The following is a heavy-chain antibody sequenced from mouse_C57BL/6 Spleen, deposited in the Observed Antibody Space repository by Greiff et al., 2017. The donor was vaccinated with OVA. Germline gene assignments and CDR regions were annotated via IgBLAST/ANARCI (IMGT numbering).Heavy chain of an antibody. CDR2: IYPRSGNT. D-gene: IGHD4-1*01. V-gene: IGHV1-81*01. J-gene: IGHJ4*01. CDR3: ARSDWDGYAMDY. CDR1: GYTFTSYG. Sequence: QVQLKESGAELARPGASVKLSCKASGYTFTSYGISWVKQRTGQGLEWMGEIYPRSGNTYYNEKFKGKATLTADKSSSTAYMELRSLTSEDSAVYFCARSDWDGYAMDYWGQGTSVTVSS.